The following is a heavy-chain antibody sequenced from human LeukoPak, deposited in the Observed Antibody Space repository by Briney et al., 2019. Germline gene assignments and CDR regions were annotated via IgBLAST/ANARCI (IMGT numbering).Heavy chain of an antibody. CDR3: ARFYCTSTSCQYNWFDP. D-gene: IGHD2-2*01. V-gene: IGHV1-2*02. J-gene: IGHJ5*02. CDR2: INPNNDGT. CDR1: GYTFTGYY. Sequence: ASVKVSCKASGYTFTGYYMHWVRQAPGQGLEGMGWINPNNDGTNYAQKLQGRVTMTRDTSISTAYMELSRLTSDDTAVYYCARFYCTSTSCQYNWFDPWGQGTPVTVS.